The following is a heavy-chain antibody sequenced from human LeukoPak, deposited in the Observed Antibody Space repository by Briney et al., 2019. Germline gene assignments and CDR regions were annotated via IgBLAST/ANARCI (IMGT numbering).Heavy chain of an antibody. CDR2: ISAYNGNT. CDR1: GYTFTSYG. V-gene: IGHV1-18*01. D-gene: IGHD3-3*01. Sequence: GASVKVSCKASGYTFTSYGISWVRQAPGQGLEWMGWISAYNGNTNYAQKLQGRVTMTTDTSTSTAYMELRSLRSDDTAVYYCAREHRPLSGGPTAFDIWGQGTMVTVSS. CDR3: AREHRPLSGGPTAFDI. J-gene: IGHJ3*02.